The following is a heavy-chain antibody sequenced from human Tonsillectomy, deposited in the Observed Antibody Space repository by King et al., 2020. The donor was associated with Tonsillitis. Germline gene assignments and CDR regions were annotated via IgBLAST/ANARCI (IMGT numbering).Heavy chain of an antibody. CDR3: ARTLWGYYFDS. D-gene: IGHD3-10*01. CDR2: IFSNDEK. CDR1: GFSLSNARMG. Sequence: VTLKESGPVLVKPTETLTLTCTVSGFSLSNARMGVSWIRQPPGKSLEWLAHIFSNDEKSYNTSLKTWLTISKDTSKSQVVLTMTNMDPVDTATYYCARTLWGYYFDSWGQGILVTVSS. J-gene: IGHJ4*02. V-gene: IGHV2-26*01.